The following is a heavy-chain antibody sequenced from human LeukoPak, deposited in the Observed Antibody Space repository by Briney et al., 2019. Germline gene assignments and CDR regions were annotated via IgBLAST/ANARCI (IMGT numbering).Heavy chain of an antibody. V-gene: IGHV3-74*01. CDR1: GFTFSSYW. CDR3: ARSGRGGAFDI. CDR2: IYSVGSRT. J-gene: IGHJ3*02. D-gene: IGHD1-26*01. Sequence: GGSLRLSCAASGFTFSSYWMHWIRQGPGKGLVWVSRIYSVGSRTNNADSVKGRVTISGDNDKNTLYLQMNSLRSEDTAVYYCARSGRGGAFDIWGQGTMVTVSS.